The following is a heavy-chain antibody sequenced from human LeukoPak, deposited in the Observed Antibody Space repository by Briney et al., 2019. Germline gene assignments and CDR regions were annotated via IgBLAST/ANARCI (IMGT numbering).Heavy chain of an antibody. CDR2: IYYSGST. CDR3: ARVAHQPLVVTALTYFDY. J-gene: IGHJ4*02. D-gene: IGHD2-21*02. CDR1: GGSISSSSYY. Sequence: SETLSLTCTVSGGSISSSSYYWGWIRQPPGKGLEWIGSIYYSGSTNYNPSLKSRVTISVDTSKNQFSLKLSSVTAADTAVYYCARVAHQPLVVTALTYFDYWGQGTLVTVSS. V-gene: IGHV4-39*07.